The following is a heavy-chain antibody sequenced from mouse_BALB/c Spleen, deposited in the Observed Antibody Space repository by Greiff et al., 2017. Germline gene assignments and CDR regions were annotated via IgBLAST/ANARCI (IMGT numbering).Heavy chain of an antibody. CDR3: NEGRYDGGY. CDR2: IDPENGDT. D-gene: IGHD2-14*01. V-gene: IGHV14-4*02. Sequence: EVQVVESGAELVRSGASVKLSCTASGFNIKDYYMHWVKQRPEQGLEWIGWIDPENGDTEYAPKFQGKATMTADTSSNTAYLQLSSLTSEDTAVYYCNEGRYDGGYWGQGTTLTVSS. J-gene: IGHJ2*01. CDR1: GFNIKDYY.